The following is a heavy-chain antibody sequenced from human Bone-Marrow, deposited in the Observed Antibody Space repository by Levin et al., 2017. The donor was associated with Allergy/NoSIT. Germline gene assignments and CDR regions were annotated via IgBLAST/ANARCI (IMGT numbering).Heavy chain of an antibody. CDR2: IIPILGIA. D-gene: IGHD3-22*01. V-gene: IGHV1-69*02. CDR1: GGTFSSYT. J-gene: IGHJ4*01. CDR3: ASAYYYDSSGYC. Sequence: ASVKVSCKASGGTFSSYTISWVRQAPGQGLEWMGRIIPILGIANYAQKFQGRVTITADKSTSTAYMELSSLRSEDTAVYYCASAYYYDSSGYCWGQNPGHRLL.